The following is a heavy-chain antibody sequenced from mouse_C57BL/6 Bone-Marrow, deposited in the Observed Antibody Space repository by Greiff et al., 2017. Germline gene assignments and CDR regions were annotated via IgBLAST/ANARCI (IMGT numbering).Heavy chain of an antibody. D-gene: IGHD2-4*01. V-gene: IGHV1-81*01. Sequence: QVQLQQSGAELARPGASVKLSCKASGYTFTSYGISWVKQRTGQGLEWIGEIYPRSGNTYYNEKFKGKATLTADKSSSTAYMELSSLTSEDSAVXYYARYYYDYDGVAYWGQGTLVTVSA. CDR1: GYTFTSYG. CDR2: IYPRSGNT. J-gene: IGHJ3*01. CDR3: ARYYYDYDGVAY.